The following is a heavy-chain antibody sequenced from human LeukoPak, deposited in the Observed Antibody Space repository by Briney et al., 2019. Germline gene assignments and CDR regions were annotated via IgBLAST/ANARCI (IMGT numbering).Heavy chain of an antibody. D-gene: IGHD3-3*01. Sequence: ASVKVSCKASGGTFSSYAISWVRQAPGQGLEWMGWISAYNGNTNYAQKLQGRVTMTTDTSTSTAYMELRSLRSDDTAVYYCARDFTPDFWSGYFDYWGQGTLVTVSS. V-gene: IGHV1-18*01. J-gene: IGHJ4*02. CDR1: GGTFSSYA. CDR2: ISAYNGNT. CDR3: ARDFTPDFWSGYFDY.